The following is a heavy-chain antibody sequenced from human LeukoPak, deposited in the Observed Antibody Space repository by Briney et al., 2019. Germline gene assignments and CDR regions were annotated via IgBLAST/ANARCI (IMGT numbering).Heavy chain of an antibody. CDR2: TYYRSKWYT. Sequence: SQTLSLTCAISGDSVSSSSAAWNWIRQSPSRGLEWPGRTYYRSKWYTDYAVSVKSRITINSDTAKNQFSLQLSSVTPEDTAVYYCARDPSAWFDPWGQGSLVTVSS. CDR3: ARDPSAWFDP. J-gene: IGHJ5*02. CDR1: GDSVSSSSAA. V-gene: IGHV6-1*01. D-gene: IGHD3-3*01.